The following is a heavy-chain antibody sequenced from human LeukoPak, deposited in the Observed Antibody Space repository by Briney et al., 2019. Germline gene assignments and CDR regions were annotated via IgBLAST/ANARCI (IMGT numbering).Heavy chain of an antibody. D-gene: IGHD2-2*01. CDR2: IIPIFGTA. Sequence: SVKASCKASGGTFSSYAISWVRQAPGQGLEWMGGIIPIFGTANYAQKFQDRVTITADESTSTAYMELSSLRSEDTAVYYCARGGGVPAATSPYYYYYMDVWGKGTTVTVSS. CDR3: ARGGGVPAATSPYYYYYMDV. CDR1: GGTFSSYA. V-gene: IGHV1-69*13. J-gene: IGHJ6*03.